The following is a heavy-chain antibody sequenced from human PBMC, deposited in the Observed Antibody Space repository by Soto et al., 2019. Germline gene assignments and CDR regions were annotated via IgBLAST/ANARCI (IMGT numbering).Heavy chain of an antibody. CDR2: IYYSGST. D-gene: IGHD2-15*01. Sequence: SETLSLTCTVSGVSVSSGSYYWSWIRQPPGKGLEWIGYIYYSGSTNYNPSLKSRVTISVDTSKNQFSLKLSSVTAVDTAVYYCASALYCSGGSCSFDPWGQGTLVTVSS. V-gene: IGHV4-61*01. CDR1: GVSVSSGSYY. J-gene: IGHJ5*02. CDR3: ASALYCSGGSCSFDP.